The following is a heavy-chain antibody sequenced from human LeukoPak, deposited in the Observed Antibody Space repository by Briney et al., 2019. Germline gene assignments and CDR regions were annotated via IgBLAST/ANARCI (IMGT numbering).Heavy chain of an antibody. CDR3: ARDGRGPYSSSWYGYYYYYMDV. J-gene: IGHJ6*03. V-gene: IGHV3-11*04. Sequence: GGSLRLSCAASGFTFSDYYMSWIRQAPGKGLEWVSYISSSGSTIYYADSVKGRFTISRDNAKNSLYLQMNGLRAEDTAVYYCARDGRGPYSSSWYGYYYYYMDVWGKGTTVTVSS. CDR1: GFTFSDYY. D-gene: IGHD6-13*01. CDR2: ISSSGSTI.